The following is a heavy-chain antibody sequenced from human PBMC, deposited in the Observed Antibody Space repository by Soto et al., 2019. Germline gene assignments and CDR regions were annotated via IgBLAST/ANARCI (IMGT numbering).Heavy chain of an antibody. CDR2: ISDPGTST. V-gene: IGHV3-23*01. CDR3: AKSLVTPSDAFDL. Sequence: GVLRLSCAASGFTFGNYAMNWVRQAPGKGLEWISSISDPGTSTYYANSVKGRFSMSRDNSKNTLFLQMNRLRADDTAVYFCAKSLVTPSDAFDLWGRGTFVTVSS. J-gene: IGHJ3*01. D-gene: IGHD2-21*02. CDR1: GFTFGNYA.